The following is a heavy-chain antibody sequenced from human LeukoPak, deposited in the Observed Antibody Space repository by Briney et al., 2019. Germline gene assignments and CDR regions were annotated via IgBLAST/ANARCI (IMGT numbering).Heavy chain of an antibody. D-gene: IGHD3-3*01. V-gene: IGHV3-21*01. J-gene: IGHJ6*03. CDR3: AKTSLSDPSGHYYYMDV. CDR2: ISSSSSYI. Sequence: GGSLRLSCAASEFTFSSYSMNWVRQAPGKGLEWVSSISSSSSYIYYADSVKARFTISRDNSQNTVSLQLNNLRIEDTALYYCAKTSLSDPSGHYYYMDVWGKGTTVTVSS. CDR1: EFTFSSYS.